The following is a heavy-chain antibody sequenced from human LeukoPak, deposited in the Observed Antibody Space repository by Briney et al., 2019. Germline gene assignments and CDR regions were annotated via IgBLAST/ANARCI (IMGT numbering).Heavy chain of an antibody. D-gene: IGHD3-10*01. CDR1: GGSISSSSYY. Sequence: SETLSLTCTVSGGSISSSSYYWGWIRQPPGKGLEWIGSIYYSRSTYYNPSLKSRVTISVDTSKNQFSLKLSSVTAADTAVYYCAGITMVRGDYWGQGTLVTVSS. J-gene: IGHJ4*02. CDR3: AGITMVRGDY. V-gene: IGHV4-39*07. CDR2: IYYSRST.